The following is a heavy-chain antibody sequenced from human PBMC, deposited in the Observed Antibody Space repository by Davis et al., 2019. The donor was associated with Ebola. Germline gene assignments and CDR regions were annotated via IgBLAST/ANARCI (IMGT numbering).Heavy chain of an antibody. CDR1: GGSFSGYY. J-gene: IGHJ4*02. Sequence: SETLSLTCAVYGGSFSGYYWSWIRQPPGKGLEWIGEINHSGSTNYNPSLKSRVTISVDTSKNQLSLKPSSVTAADTAVYYCARGMGSYGPPGYWGQGTLVTVSS. CDR3: ARGMGSYGPPGY. V-gene: IGHV4-34*01. D-gene: IGHD3-16*01. CDR2: INHSGST.